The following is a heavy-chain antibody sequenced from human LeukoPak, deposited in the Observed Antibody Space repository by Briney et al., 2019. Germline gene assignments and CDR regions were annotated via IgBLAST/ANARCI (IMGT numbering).Heavy chain of an antibody. CDR1: GGSFSGYY. CDR2: INHGEST. V-gene: IGHV4-34*01. J-gene: IGHJ6*02. CDR3: ARGRTYYYDTSGYYPSIYYGMDV. Sequence: SETLSLTCAVSGGSFSGYYWYWIRQPPGKGLEWVGEINHGESTNFNPSLKSRATLSVDTSKNQFSLKLTSVTAADTAVYYCARGRTYYYDTSGYYPSIYYGMDVWGQGTTVIVSS. D-gene: IGHD3-22*01.